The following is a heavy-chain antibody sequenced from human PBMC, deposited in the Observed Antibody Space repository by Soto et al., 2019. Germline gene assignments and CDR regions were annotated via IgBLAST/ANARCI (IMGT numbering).Heavy chain of an antibody. CDR3: ARDLGGWTDY. CDR2: INAGNGNR. Sequence: QVQLVQSGAEVKKPGASVKVSCKASGYTFTSYGMHWVRQAPGQRLEWMGWINAGNGNRKYSQKFQGGVTITRDTSASTAYMELSSLRSEDTTVYYCARDLGGWTDYWGQGTLVTVSS. D-gene: IGHD6-19*01. V-gene: IGHV1-3*01. CDR1: GYTFTSYG. J-gene: IGHJ4*02.